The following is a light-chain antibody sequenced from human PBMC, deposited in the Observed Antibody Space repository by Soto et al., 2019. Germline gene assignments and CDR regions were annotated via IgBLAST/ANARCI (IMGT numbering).Light chain of an antibody. CDR3: SSYTSGSTLYV. J-gene: IGLJ1*01. V-gene: IGLV2-14*01. CDR1: SSDVGGSEY. CDR2: EVS. Sequence: QSVLTQPASVSGSPGQSITISCTGTSSDVGGSEYVSWYQQHPGKAPKAMIYEVSDRPSGVSHRFSGSKSANTATLTISGLQPEDEADYYCSSYTSGSTLYVFGNGTKVTVL.